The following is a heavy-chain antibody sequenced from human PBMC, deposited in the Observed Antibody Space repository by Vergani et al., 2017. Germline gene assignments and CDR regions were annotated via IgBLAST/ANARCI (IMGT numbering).Heavy chain of an antibody. V-gene: IGHV3-21*01. J-gene: IGHJ3*02. CDR3: ARAIRFLACIDAFEI. CDR1: GFTFSSYS. D-gene: IGHD3-3*01. Sequence: EVQLVESGGGLVKPGGSLRLSCAASGFTFSSYSMNWVRQAPGKGLEWVSSISSSSSYIYYADSVKGRFTISRDNAKNSLYLQMNSLRAEDTAVYYCARAIRFLACIDAFEIWGQGTMVTVSS. CDR2: ISSSSSYI.